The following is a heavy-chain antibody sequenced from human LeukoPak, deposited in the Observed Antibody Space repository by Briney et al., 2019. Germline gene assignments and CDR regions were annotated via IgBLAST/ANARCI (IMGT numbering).Heavy chain of an antibody. CDR2: IIPIFGTA. CDR1: GGTFSSYA. D-gene: IGHD3-9*01. V-gene: IGHV1-69*13. Sequence: SVKVSCKASGGTFSSYAISWVRQAPGRGLEWMGGIIPIFGTANYAQKFQGRVTITADEPTSTAYMELSSLRSEDTAVYYCARDPYDTPFKDNGTTGGDYWGQGTLVTVSS. J-gene: IGHJ4*02. CDR3: ARDPYDTPFKDNGTTGGDY.